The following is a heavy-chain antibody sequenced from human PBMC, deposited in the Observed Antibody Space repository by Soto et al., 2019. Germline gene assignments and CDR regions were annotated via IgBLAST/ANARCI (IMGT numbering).Heavy chain of an antibody. J-gene: IGHJ5*02. CDR1: GYTFTGYY. D-gene: IGHD3-16*01. CDR2: INPNSGGT. CDR3: AKDFGGLYNWFDP. V-gene: IGHV1-2*04. Sequence: ASVKVSCKASGYTFTGYYMHWVRQAPGQGLEWMGWINPNSGGTNYAQKFQGWVTMTRDTSISTVYMELSSLTSEDTAVYYCAKDFGGLYNWFDPWGQGTLVTVSS.